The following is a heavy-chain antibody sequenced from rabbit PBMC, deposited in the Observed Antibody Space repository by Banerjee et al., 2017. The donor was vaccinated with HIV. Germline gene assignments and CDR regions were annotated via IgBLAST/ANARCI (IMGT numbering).Heavy chain of an antibody. V-gene: IGHV1S7*01. CDR2: IDPVFGST. Sequence: QLKETGGGLVQPGGSLTLSCKASGFDFSSYYMSWVRQAPGKGLEWIGYIDPVFGSTYYASWVNGRFTISSHNAQNTLYLQLNSLTAADTATYFCARGYDDYDARLDLWGPGTLVTVS. J-gene: IGHJ3*01. CDR1: GFDFSSYY. D-gene: IGHD2-1*01. CDR3: ARGYDDYDARLDL.